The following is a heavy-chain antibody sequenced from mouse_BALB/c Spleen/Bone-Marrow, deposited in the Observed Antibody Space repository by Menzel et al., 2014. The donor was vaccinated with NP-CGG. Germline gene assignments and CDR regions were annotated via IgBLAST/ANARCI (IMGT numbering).Heavy chain of an antibody. V-gene: IGHV1-5*01. J-gene: IGHJ1*01. CDR3: IKIYYGNSFDV. Sequence: EVKLVESGTVLARPGASVKMSCKASGYSFTSYWMHWVKQRPGQGLEWIGAIYPGNSDTSYNQEFKGKAKLTAVTSASTAYMELSSLTNEDSAVYYCIKIYYGNSFDVWGAGTTVTVSS. CDR2: IYPGNSDT. CDR1: GYSFTSYW. D-gene: IGHD2-1*01.